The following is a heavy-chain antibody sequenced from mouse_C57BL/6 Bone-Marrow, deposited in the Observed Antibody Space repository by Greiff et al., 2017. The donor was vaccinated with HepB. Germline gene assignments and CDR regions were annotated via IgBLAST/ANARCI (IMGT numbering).Heavy chain of an antibody. CDR1: GYTFTSYG. Sequence: VQLQQSGAELARPGASVKLSCKASGYTFTSYGISWVKQRTGQGLEWIGELYPRSGNTYYNEKFKGKATLTADKSSSTAYMELRSLTSEDSAVYVGARTRFLYYGNPGADWGQGTLVTVSA. J-gene: IGHJ3*01. CDR2: LYPRSGNT. V-gene: IGHV1-81*01. CDR3: ARTRFLYYGNPGAD. D-gene: IGHD2-1*01.